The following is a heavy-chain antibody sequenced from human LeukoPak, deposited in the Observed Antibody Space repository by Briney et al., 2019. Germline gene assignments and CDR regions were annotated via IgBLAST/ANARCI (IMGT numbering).Heavy chain of an antibody. CDR2: ISGSGGST. J-gene: IGHJ4*02. Sequence: GGSLRLSCAASGFTFSSYAMSWVRQAPGKGLEWVSAISGSGGSTYYADSVKGRFTISRDNSKNTLYLQMNSLRAEDTAVYYCAKDLWDDYVWGSYRPGNYWGQGTLVTVSS. CDR1: GFTFSSYA. V-gene: IGHV3-23*01. D-gene: IGHD3-16*02. CDR3: AKDLWDDYVWGSYRPGNY.